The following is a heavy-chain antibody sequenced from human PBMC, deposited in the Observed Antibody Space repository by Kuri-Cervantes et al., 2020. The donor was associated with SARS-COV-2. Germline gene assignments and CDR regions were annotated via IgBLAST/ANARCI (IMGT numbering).Heavy chain of an antibody. CDR3: ARDEDYAFDY. J-gene: IGHJ4*02. CDR2: ISGSSSRI. CDR1: GFTFSTYN. Sequence: GGSLRLSCATSGFTFSTYNMNWVRQAPGKGLEWVSYISGSSSRIYYADSVKGRFTISRDYAKNSVYLQMKSLRAEDTAVYYCARDEDYAFDYWGQGTQVTVSS. V-gene: IGHV3-48*01. D-gene: IGHD4-17*01.